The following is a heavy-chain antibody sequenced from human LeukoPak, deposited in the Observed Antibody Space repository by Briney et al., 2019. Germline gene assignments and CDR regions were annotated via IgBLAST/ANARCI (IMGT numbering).Heavy chain of an antibody. CDR1: GGTFSSYA. J-gene: IGHJ6*04. CDR3: ARGSQRLGVPAAMYCMDV. Sequence: SVKVSCKPSGGTFSSYAISCVRQAPGQGLGWMGGIIPIFGTANYAQTLQGRVTITADESTSTASMELSSLRSEDTAVYYCARGSQRLGVPAAMYCMDVWGKGTTVTVSS. CDR2: IIPIFGTA. D-gene: IGHD2-2*01. V-gene: IGHV1-69*01.